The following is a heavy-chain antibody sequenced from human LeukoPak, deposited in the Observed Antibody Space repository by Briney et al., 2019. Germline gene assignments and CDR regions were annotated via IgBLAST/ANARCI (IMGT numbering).Heavy chain of an antibody. CDR1: GFTFTSYG. CDR2: ISYEGGHK. J-gene: IGHJ6*02. Sequence: GGSLRLSCAASGFTFTSYGMHWVRRAPGKGLEWVAVISYEGGHKFYPDSVKGRFTISRDNSKNTLYLQMTSLRADDTALYYCAKCQLTGDSCYLNSMDVWGQGTTVTVPS. CDR3: AKCQLTGDSCYLNSMDV. V-gene: IGHV3-30*18. D-gene: IGHD2-15*01.